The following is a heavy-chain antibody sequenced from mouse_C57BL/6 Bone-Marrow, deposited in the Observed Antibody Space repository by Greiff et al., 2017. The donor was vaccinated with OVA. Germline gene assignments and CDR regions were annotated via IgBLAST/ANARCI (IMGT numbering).Heavy chain of an antibody. CDR2: INPNNGGT. CDR3: ARKEGFSHGEFAD. CDR1: GYTFTDYY. J-gene: IGHJ3*01. V-gene: IGHV1-26*01. Sequence: EVQLKQSVPELVKPGASVKISCKASGYTFTDYYMNWVKQSPGQSLEWIGDINPNNGGTSYNQKFKGKATLTVDKSSSTAYMELRSLTSEDSAVYYCARKEGFSHGEFADWGQGTLVTVSA.